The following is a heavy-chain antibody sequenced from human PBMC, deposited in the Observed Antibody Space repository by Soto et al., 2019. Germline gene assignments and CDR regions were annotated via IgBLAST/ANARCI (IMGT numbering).Heavy chain of an antibody. D-gene: IGHD1-7*01. J-gene: IGHJ5*02. CDR2: IYYSGST. V-gene: IGHV4-39*01. CDR1: VGSISSSSYY. Sequence: PSETLSLTCTVSVGSISSSSYYCVWIRQPPGKGLEWIGSIYYSGSTYYNPSLKSLVTISVDTSKNQFSLKLSSVTAADTAVYYCARNKWNYGANWFDPWGQGTLVTVSS. CDR3: ARNKWNYGANWFDP.